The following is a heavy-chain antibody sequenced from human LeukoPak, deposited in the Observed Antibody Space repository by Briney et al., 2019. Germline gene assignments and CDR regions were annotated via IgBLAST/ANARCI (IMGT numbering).Heavy chain of an antibody. CDR3: AKAAVSLWFGDPLDY. V-gene: IGHV3-30*02. Sequence: GGSLRLSCAASGFTFSSYGMHWVRQAPGKGLEWVAFIRYDGSNKYYADSVKGRFTISRDNSKNTLYLQMNSLRAEDTAVYYCAKAAVSLWFGDPLDYWGQGTLVTVSS. J-gene: IGHJ4*02. CDR2: IRYDGSNK. D-gene: IGHD3-10*01. CDR1: GFTFSSYG.